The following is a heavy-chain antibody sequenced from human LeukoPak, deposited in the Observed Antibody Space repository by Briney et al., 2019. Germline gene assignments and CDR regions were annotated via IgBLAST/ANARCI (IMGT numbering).Heavy chain of an antibody. J-gene: IGHJ4*02. D-gene: IGHD3-10*01. Sequence: PGGSLRLSCAASGFTFSSYEMNWVRQAPGKGLEWVSGISGSGDSTYYADSVKGRFTISRDNSKNTLYLEVISLTAEDTAVYYCAKDDAWLRFGEWSQGTLVTVSS. CDR1: GFTFSSYE. CDR3: AKDDAWLRFGE. CDR2: ISGSGDST. V-gene: IGHV3-23*01.